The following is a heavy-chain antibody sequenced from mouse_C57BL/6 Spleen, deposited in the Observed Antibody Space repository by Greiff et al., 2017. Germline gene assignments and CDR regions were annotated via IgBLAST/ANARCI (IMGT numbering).Heavy chain of an antibody. CDR2: INPSNGGT. D-gene: IGHD2-5*01. V-gene: IGHV1-53*01. CDR3: ARRSNYEGHWYFDV. CDR1: GYTFTSYW. J-gene: IGHJ1*03. Sequence: QVQLQQPGTELVKPGASVKLSCKASGYTFTSYWMHWVKPRPGQGLEWIGNINPSNGGTNYNEKFKSKATLTVDKSSSTAYMQLSSLTSEDSAVYYCARRSNYEGHWYFDVWGTGTTVTVSS.